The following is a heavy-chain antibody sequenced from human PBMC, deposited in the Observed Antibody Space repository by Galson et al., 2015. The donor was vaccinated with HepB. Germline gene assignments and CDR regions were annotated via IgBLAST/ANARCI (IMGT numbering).Heavy chain of an antibody. CDR3: AKQGGDNSHLYYFDY. Sequence: LRLSCAASGFPYVNYAMSWVRQAPGKGLEWVSLISSSGTSTYYADSVKGRFTISRDNSKNTLYLQMNSLRAEDTAVYYCAKQGGDNSHLYYFDYWGQGTLVTVSS. V-gene: IGHV3-23*01. J-gene: IGHJ4*02. CDR2: ISSSGTST. CDR1: GFPYVNYA. D-gene: IGHD4-23*01.